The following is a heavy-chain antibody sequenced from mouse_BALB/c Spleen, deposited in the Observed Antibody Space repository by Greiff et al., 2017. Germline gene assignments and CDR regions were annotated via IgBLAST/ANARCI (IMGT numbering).Heavy chain of an antibody. CDR3: AIYGYDYAMDY. D-gene: IGHD1-2*01. Sequence: EVKLVESGGGLVKPGGSLKLSCAASGFTFSDYYMYWVRQTPEKRLEWVATISDGGSYTYYPDSVKGRFTISRDNAKNNLYLQMSSLKSEDTAMYYCAIYGYDYAMDYWGQGTSVTVSS. J-gene: IGHJ4*01. CDR1: GFTFSDYY. CDR2: ISDGGSYT. V-gene: IGHV5-4*02.